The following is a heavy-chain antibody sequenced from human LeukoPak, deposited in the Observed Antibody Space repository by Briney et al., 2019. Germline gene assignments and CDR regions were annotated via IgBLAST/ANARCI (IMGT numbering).Heavy chain of an antibody. V-gene: IGHV3-23*01. Sequence: GGSLRLSCVATGFSFSTHNMSWVRQAPGEGLEWVSGISGSGGSTYYADSVKGRFTISRDNSKNTLYLQMNSLRAEDTAVYYCAKESGYSSSWYGNYFDYWGQGTLVTVSS. CDR3: AKESGYSSSWYGNYFDY. D-gene: IGHD6-13*01. CDR1: GFSFSTHN. J-gene: IGHJ4*02. CDR2: ISGSGGST.